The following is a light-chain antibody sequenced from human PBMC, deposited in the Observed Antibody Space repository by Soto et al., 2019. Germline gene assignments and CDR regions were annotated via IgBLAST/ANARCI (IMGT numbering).Light chain of an antibody. CDR3: QQEKSFPWT. J-gene: IGKJ1*01. CDR1: QGISNY. V-gene: IGKV1-12*01. Sequence: DIQMTQSPSSVSSYVGHRVTITCRASQGISNYLAWYQQKPGKAPKLLIYLTSSLPSGVPSRFSGSGSGTDFTLIISSLQTEDFATYYCQQEKSFPWTLGPGTKVDIK. CDR2: LTS.